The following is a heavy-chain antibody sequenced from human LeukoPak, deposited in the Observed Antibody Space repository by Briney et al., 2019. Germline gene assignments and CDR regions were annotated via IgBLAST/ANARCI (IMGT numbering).Heavy chain of an antibody. V-gene: IGHV3-21*01. Sequence: GGSLRLSCAASGFTSSSYSMNWVRQAPGKGLEWVSSISSSSSYIYYADSVKGRFTISRDNAKNSLYLQMNSLRAEDTAVYYCARGTILAAAGTQSDYWGQGTLVTVSS. CDR1: GFTSSSYS. CDR2: ISSSSSYI. J-gene: IGHJ4*02. CDR3: ARGTILAAAGTQSDY. D-gene: IGHD6-13*01.